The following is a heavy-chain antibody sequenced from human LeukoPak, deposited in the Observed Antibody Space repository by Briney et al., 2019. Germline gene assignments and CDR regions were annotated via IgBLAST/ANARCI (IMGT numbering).Heavy chain of an antibody. J-gene: IGHJ5*02. CDR2: ISGSGGST. Sequence: PGGSLRLSCAASGFTFSSCEMNWVRQAPGKGLEWVSAISGSGGSTYYADSVKGRFTISRDNSKNTLYLQMNSLRAEDTAVYYCAKSIAAAARGWFDPWGQGTLVTVSS. V-gene: IGHV3-23*01. CDR3: AKSIAAAARGWFDP. CDR1: GFTFSSCE. D-gene: IGHD6-13*01.